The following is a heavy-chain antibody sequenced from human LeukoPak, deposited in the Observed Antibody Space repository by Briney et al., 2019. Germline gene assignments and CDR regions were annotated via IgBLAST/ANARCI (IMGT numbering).Heavy chain of an antibody. D-gene: IGHD7-27*01. CDR2: IHSSGST. CDR3: ARLSTGDGAFDI. J-gene: IGHJ3*02. V-gene: IGHV4-4*08. Sequence: PSETLSLTCTVSGGSISSYYWSWIRQPPGKGLEWIGNIHSSGSTYYNPSLKSRVTISVDTSKNQFSLKLSSVTAADTAMYYCARLSTGDGAFDIWGQGTMVTVSS. CDR1: GGSISSYY.